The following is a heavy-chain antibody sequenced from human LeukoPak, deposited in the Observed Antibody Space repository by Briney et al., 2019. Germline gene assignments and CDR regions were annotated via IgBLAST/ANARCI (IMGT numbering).Heavy chain of an antibody. V-gene: IGHV3-33*01. Sequence: GGSLRLSCAASGFTFSSYVMHWVRQAPGKGLEWVAVIWYDGSSKYYADSVKGRFTISRDNSKNTLYLQMNSLRAEDAAMYYCARGGDSSGYYQNFDYWGQGTLVTVSS. J-gene: IGHJ4*02. CDR1: GFTFSSYV. CDR2: IWYDGSSK. CDR3: ARGGDSSGYYQNFDY. D-gene: IGHD3-22*01.